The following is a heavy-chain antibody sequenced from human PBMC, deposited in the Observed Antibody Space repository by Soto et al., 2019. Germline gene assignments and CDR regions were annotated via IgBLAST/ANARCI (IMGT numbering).Heavy chain of an antibody. V-gene: IGHV2-70*01. CDR1: GFSLSTSGMC. CDR2: IDWDDDK. D-gene: IGHD3-9*01. CDR3: ARGPLLTGYYPLDYYYGMDV. Sequence: SGPTLVNPTQTLTLTCTFSGFSLSTSGMCVSWIRQPPGKALEWLALIDWDDDKYYSTSLKTRLTISKDTSKNQVVLTMTNMDPVDTATYYCARGPLLTGYYPLDYYYGMDVWGKGTTVTVSS. J-gene: IGHJ6*04.